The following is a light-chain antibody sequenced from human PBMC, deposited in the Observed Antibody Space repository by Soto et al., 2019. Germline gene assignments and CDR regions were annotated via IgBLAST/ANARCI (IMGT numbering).Light chain of an antibody. Sequence: DIHMTQSPSSLSASVGDRVTITCRASQGISNYLARYQQKTGKVPKPLTYAASTLQSGVPSRFSGSGSGTEFTLTISSLQPEDGATYYCQKYNSAPHTFGQGTKLEIE. J-gene: IGKJ2*01. CDR3: QKYNSAPHT. CDR1: QGISNY. V-gene: IGKV1-27*01. CDR2: AAS.